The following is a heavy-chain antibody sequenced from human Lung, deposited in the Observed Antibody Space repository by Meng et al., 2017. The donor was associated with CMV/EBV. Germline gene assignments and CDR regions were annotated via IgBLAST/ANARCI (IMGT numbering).Heavy chain of an antibody. Sequence: QVRLREWGPALVKPSETRSLTCAVSGDSITNHNWWAWVRQPPGKGLGWIGEIPHRGSSAYNPSLKSRVSMSIDKSKNQFSLKLTSVTAADTAVYHCLRRSGGSVWGQGTLVTVSS. D-gene: IGHD3-10*01. J-gene: IGHJ1*01. CDR2: IPHRGSS. CDR1: GDSITNHNW. V-gene: IGHV4-4*02. CDR3: LRRSGGSV.